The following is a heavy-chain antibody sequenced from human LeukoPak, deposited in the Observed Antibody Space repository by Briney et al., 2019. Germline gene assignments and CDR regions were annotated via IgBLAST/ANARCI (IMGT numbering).Heavy chain of an antibody. CDR2: ISYDGSDK. CDR3: ARAVYRSGGYYFDY. Sequence: GRSLRLSCAASGFTFSSYAMQWVRQAPGKGLEWMAVISYDGSDKNYADSVKGRFTISRDNSKNTLYLQMNSLRADDTAVYYCARAVYRSGGYYFDYWGQGTLVIVSS. D-gene: IGHD6-19*01. J-gene: IGHJ4*02. CDR1: GFTFSSYA. V-gene: IGHV3-30*04.